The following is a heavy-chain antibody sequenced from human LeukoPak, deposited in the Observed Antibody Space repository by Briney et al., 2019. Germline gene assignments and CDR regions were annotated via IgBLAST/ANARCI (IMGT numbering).Heavy chain of an antibody. V-gene: IGHV3-23*01. CDR1: GFIFSSYW. CDR2: ISGSGGST. J-gene: IGHJ5*02. CDR3: AKPQGITGTTIPDWFDP. D-gene: IGHD1-7*01. Sequence: GGSLRLSCAASGFIFSSYWMSWVRQAPGKGLEWVSAISGSGGSTYYADSVKGRFTISRDNSKNTLYLQMNSLRAEDTAVYYCAKPQGITGTTIPDWFDPWGQGTLVTVSS.